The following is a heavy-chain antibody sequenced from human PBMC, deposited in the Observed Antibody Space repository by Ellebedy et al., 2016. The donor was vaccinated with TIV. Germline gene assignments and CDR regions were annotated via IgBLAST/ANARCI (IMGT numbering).Heavy chain of an antibody. J-gene: IGHJ5*02. CDR2: INSGAVNT. Sequence: GESLKISCAASGFTFSSYSMHWVRQAPGKGLVWVSRINSGAVNTNYADSVKGRFTISRDDAKKTVYLQMNSLRAEDTAVYYCAREGMRYDILTGVRSTRWFDPWGQGTLVTVSS. CDR1: GFTFSSYS. V-gene: IGHV3-74*01. CDR3: AREGMRYDILTGVRSTRWFDP. D-gene: IGHD3-9*01.